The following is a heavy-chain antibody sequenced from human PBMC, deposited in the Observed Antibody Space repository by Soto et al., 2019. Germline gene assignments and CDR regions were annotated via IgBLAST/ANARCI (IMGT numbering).Heavy chain of an antibody. Sequence: GGSLRLSCAASGFIFSSHNTNWVRQAPGKGLEWVSSITGSSSYIFYADSVKGRFTISRDNAKNTVYLQVNSLRAEDTGVYYCARLVASETGYGMDVWGQGTTVTVSS. CDR1: GFIFSSHN. CDR2: ITGSSSYI. D-gene: IGHD3-9*01. J-gene: IGHJ6*02. V-gene: IGHV3-21*06. CDR3: ARLVASETGYGMDV.